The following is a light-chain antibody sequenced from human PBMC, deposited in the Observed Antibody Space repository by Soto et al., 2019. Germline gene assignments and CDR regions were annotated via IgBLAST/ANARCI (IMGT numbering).Light chain of an antibody. Sequence: QSALTQPPSASGSPGQSVTISCTGTSSDVGGYYSVSWFQQHPGKAPKLMIYEVNKRPSGVPGRFSGSKSGNTASLTVSGLQTEDEADYYCSSFAGSDNVVFGGGTTLTVL. CDR1: SSDVGGYYS. V-gene: IGLV2-8*01. J-gene: IGLJ2*01. CDR2: EVN. CDR3: SSFAGSDNVV.